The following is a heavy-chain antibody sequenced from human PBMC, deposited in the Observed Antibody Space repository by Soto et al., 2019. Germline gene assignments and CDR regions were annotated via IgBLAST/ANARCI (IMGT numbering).Heavy chain of an antibody. Sequence: SETLSLTCPVSGDSITSGSHFWSWIRQTPGKGLEWIGYIYYSGRTYYNPSLQSRLTTSVDTSKNQFSLKLTSVTAADTAVYYCARATPVFGVGWFDYWGQGTLVTVYS. CDR1: GDSITSGSHF. CDR3: ARATPVFGVGWFDY. J-gene: IGHJ5*01. CDR2: IYYSGRT. D-gene: IGHD3-3*01. V-gene: IGHV4-30-4*01.